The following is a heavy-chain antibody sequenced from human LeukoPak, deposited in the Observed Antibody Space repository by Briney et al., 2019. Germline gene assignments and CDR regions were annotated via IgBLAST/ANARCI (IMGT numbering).Heavy chain of an antibody. V-gene: IGHV4-59*01. J-gene: IGHJ6*02. CDR3: ARDLVDTAMGYYYGMDV. Sequence: SETLSLTCTVSGGSISSYYWSWIRQPPGKGLEWIGYIYYSGSTNYSPSLKSRVTISVDTSKNQFSLKLSSVTAADTAVYYCARDLVDTAMGYYYGMDVWGQGTTVTVSS. D-gene: IGHD5-18*01. CDR1: GGSISSYY. CDR2: IYYSGST.